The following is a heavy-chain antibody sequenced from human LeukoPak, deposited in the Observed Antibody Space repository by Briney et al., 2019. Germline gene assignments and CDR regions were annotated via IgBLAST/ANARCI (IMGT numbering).Heavy chain of an antibody. CDR3: AKDKSSGSYIDY. D-gene: IGHD1-26*01. V-gene: IGHV3-9*01. CDR2: ISWNSGSI. J-gene: IGHJ4*02. CDR1: GFTFDDYA. Sequence: GGSLRLSCAASGFTFDDYAMHWVRQAPGKGLEWVSGISWNSGSIGYADSVKGRFTISRDNAKNSLYLQMNSLRAGDTALYYCAKDKSSGSYIDYWGQGTLVTVSS.